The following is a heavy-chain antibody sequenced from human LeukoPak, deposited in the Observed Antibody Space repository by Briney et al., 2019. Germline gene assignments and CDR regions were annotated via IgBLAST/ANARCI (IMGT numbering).Heavy chain of an antibody. CDR3: ARDRGYYYDSSGYDY. J-gene: IGHJ4*02. V-gene: IGHV4-59*01. Sequence: SETLSLTCTVSGGSISSYYWSWIRQPQGKGLEWIGYIYYSGSTNYNPSLKSRVTISVDTSKNQFSLKLSSVTAADTAVYYCARDRGYYYDSSGYDYWGQGTLVTVSS. D-gene: IGHD3-22*01. CDR2: IYYSGST. CDR1: GGSISSYY.